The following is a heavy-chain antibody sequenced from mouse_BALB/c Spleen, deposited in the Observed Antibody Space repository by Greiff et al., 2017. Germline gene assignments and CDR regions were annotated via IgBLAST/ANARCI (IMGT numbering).Heavy chain of an antibody. V-gene: IGHV1S135*01. CDR1: GYAFTSYN. CDR3: ASYGNYAMDY. J-gene: IGHJ4*01. D-gene: IGHD2-10*02. Sequence: VQLKESGPELVKPGASVKVSCKASGYAFTSYNMYWVKQSHGKSLEWIGYIDPYNGGTSYNQKFKGKATLTVDKSSSTAYMHLNSLTSEDSAVYYCASYGNYAMDYWGQGTSVTVSS. CDR2: IDPYNGGT.